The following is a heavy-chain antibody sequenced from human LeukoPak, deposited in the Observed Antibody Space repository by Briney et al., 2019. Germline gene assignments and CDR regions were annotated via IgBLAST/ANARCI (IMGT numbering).Heavy chain of an antibody. D-gene: IGHD1-26*01. Sequence: SQTLSLTCVISGDSVSTNSAAWNWIRQSPSRGLEWLGRTYYRSKWYNDYAVSVKSRITINPDTSKNQFSLRLNSVTPEDTAVYYCAKDLGGSGSYWGLSAFDYWGQGTLVTVSS. J-gene: IGHJ4*02. CDR2: TYYRSKWYN. CDR1: GDSVSTNSAA. CDR3: AKDLGGSGSYWGLSAFDY. V-gene: IGHV6-1*01.